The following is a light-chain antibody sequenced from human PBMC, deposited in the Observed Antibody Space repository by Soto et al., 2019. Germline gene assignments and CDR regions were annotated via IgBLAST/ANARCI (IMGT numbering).Light chain of an antibody. CDR2: DVT. J-gene: IGLJ1*01. CDR3: NSYTSSSTYV. Sequence: QSALNRAASGSVAPGQSITISCTGTSSDVGGFNYVSWYQQHPGKAPKLMIYDVTNRPSGVSYRFSGSKSGNKASLTISGLQAEDEADYYCNSYTSSSTYVSGPGTKVTVL. V-gene: IGLV2-14*03. CDR1: SSDVGGFNY.